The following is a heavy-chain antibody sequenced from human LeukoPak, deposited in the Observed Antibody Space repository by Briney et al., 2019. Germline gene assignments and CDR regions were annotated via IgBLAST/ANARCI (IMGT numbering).Heavy chain of an antibody. CDR2: LSVSGGTT. V-gene: IGHV3-23*01. J-gene: IGHJ4*02. CDR3: AGMNGGSLSSYYFDY. CDR1: GFSFSGYA. D-gene: IGHD1-26*01. Sequence: PGGSLRLSCAASGFSFSGYAMNWVRQAPGKGLEWVSSLSVSGGTTYYTDSVKGRFTVSRDNSRDTLYLQMHSLRVEDTAVYYCAGMNGGSLSSYYFDYWGQGILVTVPS.